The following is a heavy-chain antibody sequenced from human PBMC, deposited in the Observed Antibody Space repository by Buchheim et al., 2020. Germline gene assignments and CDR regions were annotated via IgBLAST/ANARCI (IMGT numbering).Heavy chain of an antibody. J-gene: IGHJ4*02. CDR1: GFTFSSYE. Sequence: EVQLVESGGGLVQPGGSLRLSCAASGFTFSSYEMNWVRQAPGKGLEWVSYISSSGSTIYYADSVKGRFTISRDNAKNSLYLQMNSLRAEDTAVYYCARDSTRSVADPPFDYWDQGTL. CDR2: ISSSGSTI. V-gene: IGHV3-48*03. CDR3: ARDSTRSVADPPFDY. D-gene: IGHD6-19*01.